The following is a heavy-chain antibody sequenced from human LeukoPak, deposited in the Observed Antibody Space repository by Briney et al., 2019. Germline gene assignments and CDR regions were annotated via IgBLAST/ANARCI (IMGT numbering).Heavy chain of an antibody. J-gene: IGHJ6*02. CDR2: ISYDGSNK. CDR1: GFSLRSHG. D-gene: IGHD3-10*01. CDR3: AKDRDGSGNYGMDV. V-gene: IGHV3-30*18. Sequence: GGSLRLSCAASGFSLRSHGMRWVRQAPGKGLEWMAVISYDGSNKYYEHSVKGRFTISRDNSKNTLYLQMNSLRAEDTAVYYCAKDRDGSGNYGMDVWGQGTTVTVSS.